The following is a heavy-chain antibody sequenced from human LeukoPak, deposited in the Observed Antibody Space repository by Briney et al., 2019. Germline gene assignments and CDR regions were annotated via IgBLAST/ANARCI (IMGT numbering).Heavy chain of an antibody. J-gene: IGHJ4*02. D-gene: IGHD3-16*02. Sequence: GGSLRLSCAASGFTFSSYGMHWVRQAPGKGLEWVAFIRYDGSNKYYADSVKGRFTISRDNSKNTLYLQMNSLRAEDTAVYYCAKGHGDYVWGSYRYPHWGQGTLVTVSS. V-gene: IGHV3-30*02. CDR1: GFTFSSYG. CDR3: AKGHGDYVWGSYRYPH. CDR2: IRYDGSNK.